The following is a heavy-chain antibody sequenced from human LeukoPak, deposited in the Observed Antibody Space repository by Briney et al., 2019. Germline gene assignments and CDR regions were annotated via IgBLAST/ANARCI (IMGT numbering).Heavy chain of an antibody. J-gene: IGHJ2*01. D-gene: IGHD2-8*01. V-gene: IGHV3-23*01. CDR1: GFTFSSYA. Sequence: PGGSLRLSCAASGFTFSSYAMSWVRQAPGKGLEWVSAISGSGGSTYYADSVKGRFTISRDNSKNTLYLQMNSLRVEDSAVYYCARGSYFSMTELYYLDLWGRGTLVTVSS. CDR2: ISGSGGST. CDR3: ARGSYFSMTELYYLDL.